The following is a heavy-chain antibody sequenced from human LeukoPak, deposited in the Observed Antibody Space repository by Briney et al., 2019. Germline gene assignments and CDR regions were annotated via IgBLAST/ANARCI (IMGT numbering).Heavy chain of an antibody. CDR1: RFTFSSYA. D-gene: IGHD2-2*01. J-gene: IGHJ4*02. Sequence: PGGSLRLSCAASRFTFSSYAMHWVRQAPGKGLEWVAVISYDGSNKYYADSVKGRFTISRDNSKNTLYLQMNSLRAEDTAVYYCAKFRSLYQLLSPFDYWGQGTLVTVSS. CDR3: AKFRSLYQLLSPFDY. V-gene: IGHV3-30-3*02. CDR2: ISYDGSNK.